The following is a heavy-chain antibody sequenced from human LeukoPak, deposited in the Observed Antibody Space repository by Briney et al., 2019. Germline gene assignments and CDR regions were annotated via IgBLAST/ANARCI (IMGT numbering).Heavy chain of an antibody. D-gene: IGHD6-6*01. CDR1: GGSISSYY. J-gene: IGHJ4*02. V-gene: IGHV4-59*01. CDR2: IYYSGST. CDR3: ARGFYSDSSSL. Sequence: SETLSLTCTVSGGSISSYYWSWIRQPPGKGLEWIGYIYYSGSTNYNPSLKSRVTISVDTSKNQFSLKLSSVTAADTAVYYCARGFYSDSSSLWGQGTLVTVSS.